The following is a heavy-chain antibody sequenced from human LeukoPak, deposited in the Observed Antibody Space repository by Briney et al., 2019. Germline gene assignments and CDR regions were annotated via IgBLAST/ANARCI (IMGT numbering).Heavy chain of an antibody. CDR2: ISGSGGST. Sequence: GGSLRLSCAASGFTFSTYGMSWVRQAPGKGLEWVSAISGSGGSTYYADSVKGRFTISRDNSKNTLYLQMNSPRVEDTAVYYCAKAGMTRFDYWGQGIMVTVSS. J-gene: IGHJ4*02. D-gene: IGHD1-20*01. V-gene: IGHV3-23*01. CDR3: AKAGMTRFDY. CDR1: GFTFSTYG.